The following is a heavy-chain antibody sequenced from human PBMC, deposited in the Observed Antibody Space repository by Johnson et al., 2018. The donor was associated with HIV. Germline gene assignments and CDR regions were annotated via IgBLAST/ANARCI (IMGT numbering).Heavy chain of an antibody. CDR3: ARSIVVEGDDAFDI. CDR1: GFTFSSYG. Sequence: VQLVESGGGVVQPGGSLRLSCAASGFTFSSYGMHWVRQAPGKGLEWVANIKQDGSEKYYVDSVKVRFTISRDNAKNSLYLQINSLRAEDTAVYYCARSIVVEGDDAFDIWGQGTMVTVSS. D-gene: IGHD2-21*01. J-gene: IGHJ3*02. V-gene: IGHV3-7*05. CDR2: IKQDGSEK.